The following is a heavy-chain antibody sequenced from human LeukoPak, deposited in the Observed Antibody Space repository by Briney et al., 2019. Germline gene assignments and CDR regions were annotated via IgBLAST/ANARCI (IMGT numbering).Heavy chain of an antibody. V-gene: IGHV4-61*05. J-gene: IGHJ4*02. Sequence: THSETLSLTCTVSGGSISNSNYYWGWIRQPQGKGLEWIGYIYYSGSTNYNPSLKSRVTISVDTSKNQFTLKLSSVTAADTAVYYCASSSSSPGGLDYWGQGTLVTVSS. CDR2: IYYSGST. CDR3: ASSSSSPGGLDY. CDR1: GGSISNSNYY. D-gene: IGHD6-13*01.